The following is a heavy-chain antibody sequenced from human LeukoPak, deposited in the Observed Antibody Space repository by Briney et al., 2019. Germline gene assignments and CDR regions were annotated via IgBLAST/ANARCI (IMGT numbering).Heavy chain of an antibody. D-gene: IGHD2-8*02. CDR2: FYNDGTT. Sequence: GGSLRLSCAASGFIVTNNYMSWVRQAPGKGLEWVSLFYNDGTTFYADSVKGRFTISRDSSKNTLYLQMNSLRAEDTAVYYCAGAYWGFYYFDFWGQGTLVTVSS. V-gene: IGHV3-53*01. J-gene: IGHJ4*02. CDR3: AGAYWGFYYFDF. CDR1: GFIVTNNY.